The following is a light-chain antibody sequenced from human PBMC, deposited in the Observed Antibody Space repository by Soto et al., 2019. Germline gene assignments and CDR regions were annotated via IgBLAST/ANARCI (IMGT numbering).Light chain of an antibody. Sequence: DIVMTQSPLSLPVTPGEPASISCRSSESLLHSNGYTYLDWFLQKPVQSPQLLIYLGSTRASGVPDRFSGSGSGTDFTLKISRVEAEDVGVYYCMQALEGPYTFGQGTKLEIK. CDR2: LGS. J-gene: IGKJ2*01. CDR3: MQALEGPYT. CDR1: ESLLHSNGYTY. V-gene: IGKV2-28*01.